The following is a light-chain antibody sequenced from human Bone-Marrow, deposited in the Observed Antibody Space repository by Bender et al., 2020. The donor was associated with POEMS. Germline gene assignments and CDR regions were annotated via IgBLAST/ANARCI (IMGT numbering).Light chain of an antibody. CDR1: SSDVGGYNF. CDR2: DVS. Sequence: QSALTQPPSASGSPGQSVTISCTGTSSDVGGYNFVSWYQHHPGKAPKLIIYDVSKRPSGVPDRFSGSKSGTSASLAITGLQAEDEGDYYCQSYDNSLGGWVFGGGTKLTVL. V-gene: IGLV2-8*01. J-gene: IGLJ3*02. CDR3: QSYDNSLGGWV.